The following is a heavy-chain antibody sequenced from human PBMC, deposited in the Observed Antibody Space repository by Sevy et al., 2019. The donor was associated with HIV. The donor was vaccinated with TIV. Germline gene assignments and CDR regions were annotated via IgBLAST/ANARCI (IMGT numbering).Heavy chain of an antibody. V-gene: IGHV4-31*03. Sequence: SETLSLTCTVSGGSISSGGYYWSWIRQHPGKGLEWIGYIYYSGRTYYNPSLKSRVTISVDTSKNQYSLKLSSVTAADTAVYYCARDTAIVATIHKDAFDIWGQGTMVTVSS. CDR3: ARDTAIVATIHKDAFDI. D-gene: IGHD5-12*01. J-gene: IGHJ3*02. CDR1: GGSISSGGYY. CDR2: IYYSGRT.